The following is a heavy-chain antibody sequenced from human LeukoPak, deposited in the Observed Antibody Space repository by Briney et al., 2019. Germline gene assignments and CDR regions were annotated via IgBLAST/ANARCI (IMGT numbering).Heavy chain of an antibody. CDR1: GGSISSYY. CDR2: IYYSGST. V-gene: IGHV4-59*12. J-gene: IGHJ6*03. Sequence: SETLSLTCTVSGGSISSYYWSWIRQPPGKGLEWIGYIYYSGSTYYNPSLKSRVTISVDTSKNQFSLKLSSVTAADTAVYYCARDPSNLRRPGYYYYYMDVWGKGTTVTVSS. D-gene: IGHD2-8*01. CDR3: ARDPSNLRRPGYYYYYMDV.